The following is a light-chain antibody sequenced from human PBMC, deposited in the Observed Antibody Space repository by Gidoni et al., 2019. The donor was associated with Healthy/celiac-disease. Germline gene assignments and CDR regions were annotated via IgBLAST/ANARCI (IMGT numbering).Light chain of an antibody. CDR2: DAS. CDR1: QSVSSY. CDR3: QQRNGWPPIT. J-gene: IGKJ5*01. Sequence: DIVLTQSPATLSLSPGERATLSCRASQSVSSYLAWYQQKPGQAPTPLINDASNRAAGIPAEFCSSRSGTDFTLTISSLEPEDFAVYYYQQRNGWPPITFGQGTKLEIK. V-gene: IGKV3-11*01.